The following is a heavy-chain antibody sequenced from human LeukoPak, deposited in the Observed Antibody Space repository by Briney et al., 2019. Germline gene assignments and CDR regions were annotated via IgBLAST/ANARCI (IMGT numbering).Heavy chain of an antibody. J-gene: IGHJ6*02. CDR3: ARAVDSSGYRYYYGMDV. CDR2: ISSSSYI. Sequence: GGSLRLSCAASGFTFSSYSMNWVRQAPGKGLEWVSSISSSSYIYYADSVKGRFTISRDNAKNSLYLQMNSLRAEDTAVYYCARAVDSSGYRYYYGMDVWGQGTTVTVSS. CDR1: GFTFSSYS. V-gene: IGHV3-21*01. D-gene: IGHD3-22*01.